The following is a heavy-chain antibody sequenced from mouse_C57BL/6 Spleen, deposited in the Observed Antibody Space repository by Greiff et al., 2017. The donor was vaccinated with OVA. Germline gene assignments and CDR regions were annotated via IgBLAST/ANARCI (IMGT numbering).Heavy chain of an antibody. Sequence: QVQLQQPGAELVRPGSSVKLSCKASGYTFTSYWMHWVKQRPIQGLEWIGNIDPSDSETHYNQKFKDKATLSVDNSSSTAYMQLSSLTSEDSAVYYCARGGDYDDYYAMDYWGQGTSVTVSS. D-gene: IGHD2-4*01. CDR3: ARGGDYDDYYAMDY. CDR2: IDPSDSET. CDR1: GYTFTSYW. V-gene: IGHV1-52*01. J-gene: IGHJ4*01.